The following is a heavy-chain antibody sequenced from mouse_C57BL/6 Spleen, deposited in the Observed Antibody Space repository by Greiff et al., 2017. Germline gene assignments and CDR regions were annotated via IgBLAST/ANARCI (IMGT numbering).Heavy chain of an antibody. CDR1: GYTFTDYE. CDR3: TRGWLRFYFDY. D-gene: IGHD2-2*01. V-gene: IGHV1-15*01. CDR2: IDPETGGT. Sequence: QVQLQQSGAELVRPGASVTLSCKASGYTFTDYEMHWVKQTPVHGLEWIGAIDPETGGTAYNQKFKGKAILTADKSSSTAYMELRSLTSEDSAVYYCTRGWLRFYFDYWGQGTTLTVSS. J-gene: IGHJ2*01.